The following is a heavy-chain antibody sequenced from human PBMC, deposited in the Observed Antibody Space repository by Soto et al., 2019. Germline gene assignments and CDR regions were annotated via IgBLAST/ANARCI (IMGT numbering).Heavy chain of an antibody. Sequence: GCLRVPCAASGFSFSTYSMAGVRQAAGKGPQWVSGLSGGGANTFYTDSVRGRFTISVDISRNTVFLQMDSLRVDDKAVYYCARWSGYADAWGRGTLVTVSS. D-gene: IGHD4-17*01. CDR1: GFSFSTYS. CDR3: ARWSGYADA. J-gene: IGHJ4*02. V-gene: IGHV3-23*01. CDR2: LSGGGANT.